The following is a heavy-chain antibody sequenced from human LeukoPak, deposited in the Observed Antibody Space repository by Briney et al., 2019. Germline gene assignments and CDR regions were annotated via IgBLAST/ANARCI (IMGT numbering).Heavy chain of an antibody. D-gene: IGHD6-6*01. CDR2: IMVDGSAE. J-gene: IGHJ3*01. CDR1: GFTFSSSW. Sequence: GGSLRLSCVASGFTFSSSWMSWVRQAPGKELEWVANIMVDGSAEYYVDSVKGRFTISRDNAKNSVFLQMNSLRVEDTALYYCARSSYSSSSSVWGQGTMVTVSS. V-gene: IGHV3-7*05. CDR3: ARSSYSSSSSV.